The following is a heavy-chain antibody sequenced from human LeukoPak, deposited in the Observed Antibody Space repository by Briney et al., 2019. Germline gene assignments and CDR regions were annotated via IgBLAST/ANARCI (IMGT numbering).Heavy chain of an antibody. CDR3: SKTGHPFDDYDILTGYLYYYYGMDV. CDR2: ISYDGSDK. CDR1: GFTFSSYG. V-gene: IGHV3-30*18. J-gene: IGHJ6*02. Sequence: GGSLRLSCAASGFTFSSYGMHWVRQAPGKGLEWVAVISYDGSDKYYADSVKGRFTISRDNSKNTLYLQMNSLRAEDTAVYYCSKTGHPFDDYDILTGYLYYYYGMDVWGQGTTVTVSS. D-gene: IGHD3-9*01.